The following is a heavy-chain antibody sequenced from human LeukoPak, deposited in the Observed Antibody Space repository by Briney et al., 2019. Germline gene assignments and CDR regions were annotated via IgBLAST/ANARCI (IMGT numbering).Heavy chain of an antibody. CDR2: ISYSGDT. V-gene: IGHV4-59*02. Sequence: PSETLSLTCSVSGGSVGSNYWSWVRQPPGKGLEWIGYISYSGDTKYNPSLKSRLSMSVDTSKNQCSLMLTSVTAADTAVCYCARGSGWYTHWGQGTLVTVSS. D-gene: IGHD6-19*01. CDR1: GGSVGSNY. CDR3: ARGSGWYTH. J-gene: IGHJ1*01.